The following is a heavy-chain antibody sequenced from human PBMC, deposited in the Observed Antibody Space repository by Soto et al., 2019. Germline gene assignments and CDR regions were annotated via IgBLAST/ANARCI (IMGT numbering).Heavy chain of an antibody. CDR2: IYPGDSDT. CDR1: GYKFASYW. Sequence: GESLKISCQTSGYKFASYWIGWVRQTPGRGLEWMGLIYPGDSDTRYSPSFQGQVTISADKSVNTVYLQWRSLNVSDTAIYYWARLALAAALGCFAPGGQGTLVPAPQ. V-gene: IGHV5-51*03. J-gene: IGHJ5*02. CDR3: ARLALAAALGCFAP. D-gene: IGHD6-13*01.